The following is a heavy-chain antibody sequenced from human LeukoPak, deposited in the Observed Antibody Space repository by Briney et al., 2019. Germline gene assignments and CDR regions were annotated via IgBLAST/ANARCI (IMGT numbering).Heavy chain of an antibody. CDR2: INSDGRST. J-gene: IGHJ6*03. D-gene: IGHD3-10*01. V-gene: IGHV3-74*01. Sequence: GVSLRLSCAASGFTFSSYWMHWVRQSPGKGLVWVSRINSDGRSTSYADSVKGRFTISRDNANNTLYLQMNSMRAEDTAVYYCAREGEKVLYRGERYYYYYYMDVWGKGTTVTVSS. CDR1: GFTFSSYW. CDR3: AREGEKVLYRGERYYYYYYMDV.